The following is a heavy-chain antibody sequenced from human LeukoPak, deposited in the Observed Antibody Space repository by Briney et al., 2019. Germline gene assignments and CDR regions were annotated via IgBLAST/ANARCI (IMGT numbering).Heavy chain of an antibody. CDR1: GYTFTSYY. V-gene: IGHV1-46*01. J-gene: IGHJ4*02. Sequence: ASVKVSCKASGYTFTSYYMHWVRQAPGQGLEWMGIINPSGGSTSYAQKFQGRVTMTRDTSTSTVYMELSSLRSEDTAVYYCARERCRGDCSNLSFFDYWGQGTLVTVSS. D-gene: IGHD2-21*02. CDR3: ARERCRGDCSNLSFFDY. CDR2: INPSGGST.